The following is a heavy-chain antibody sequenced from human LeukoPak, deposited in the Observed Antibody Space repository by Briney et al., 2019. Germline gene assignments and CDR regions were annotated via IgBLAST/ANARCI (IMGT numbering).Heavy chain of an antibody. CDR3: AEDRHVVGDNWGFRSYNYFEY. Sequence: GGSLRLSCAASGFTFSSYAMSWVRQAPGKGLEWVSAISGSGGSTYYADSVKGRFTISRDNSKNTLYLQMNSLRGEDTAVYYCAEDRHVVGDNWGFRSYNYFEYWGQGTLVTVSS. CDR2: ISGSGGST. V-gene: IGHV3-23*01. CDR1: GFTFSSYA. D-gene: IGHD7-27*01. J-gene: IGHJ4*02.